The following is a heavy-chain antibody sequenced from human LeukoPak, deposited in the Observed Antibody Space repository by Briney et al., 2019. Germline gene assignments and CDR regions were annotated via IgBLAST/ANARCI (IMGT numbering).Heavy chain of an antibody. D-gene: IGHD4-11*01. CDR2: ISNSGTII. CDR1: GFAFRNYY. Sequence: GGSLRLSCAASGFAFRNYYMDWIRQAPGKGLEWVAYISNSGTIIYYAESVKGRFTISRDNAKNTLYLQMTSLRVEDTAVYYCVRDNYGVDSWGQGTLVTVSS. J-gene: IGHJ5*01. V-gene: IGHV3-11*04. CDR3: VRDNYGVDS.